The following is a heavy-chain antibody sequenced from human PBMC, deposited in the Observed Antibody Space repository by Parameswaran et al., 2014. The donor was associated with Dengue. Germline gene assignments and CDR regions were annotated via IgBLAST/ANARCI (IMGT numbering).Heavy chain of an antibody. V-gene: IGHV1-18*01. D-gene: IGHD2-2*02. CDR3: ARPYCSSSCYNGRYFDY. Sequence: SWVRQAPGQGLEWMGWISAYNGNTNYAQKIQGRVTMTTDTSTSTAYMELRSLRSDDTAVYYCARPYCSSSCYNGRYFDYWGQGTLVTVSS. CDR2: ISAYNGNT. J-gene: IGHJ4*02.